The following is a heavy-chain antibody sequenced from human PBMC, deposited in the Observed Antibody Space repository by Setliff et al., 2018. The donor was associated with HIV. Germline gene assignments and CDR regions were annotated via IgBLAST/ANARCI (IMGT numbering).Heavy chain of an antibody. V-gene: IGHV4-39*07. CDR1: GGSISSNSYY. J-gene: IGHJ4*02. D-gene: IGHD3-9*01. Sequence: SETLSLTCTVSGGSISSNSYYWGWIRQPPGKGLEWIGSIYHSGRTYYNPSLKSRVTISVDTSKNQFSLKLTSVTAADAAVYYCARDQPQDYDSLTGYYTGRYFDYWCRGTLVTVSS. CDR2: IYHSGRT. CDR3: ARDQPQDYDSLTGYYTGRYFDY.